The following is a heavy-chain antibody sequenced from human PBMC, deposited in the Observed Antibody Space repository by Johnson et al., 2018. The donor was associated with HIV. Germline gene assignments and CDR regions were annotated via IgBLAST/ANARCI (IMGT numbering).Heavy chain of an antibody. CDR2: LRYDGSNQ. CDR1: VFTFISYG. D-gene: IGHD3-16*01. Sequence: QVHLIESGGGVVQPGRSLRLSCAASVFTFISYGLHWVRPAPGKGLQWVSFLRYDGSNQYYADSVKGRFIVSRDNSKNTLYLQMNSLRAEDTAVYYCAKDERQMGGWSHAFDIWGQGTMVTVSS. J-gene: IGHJ3*02. CDR3: AKDERQMGGWSHAFDI. V-gene: IGHV3-30*02.